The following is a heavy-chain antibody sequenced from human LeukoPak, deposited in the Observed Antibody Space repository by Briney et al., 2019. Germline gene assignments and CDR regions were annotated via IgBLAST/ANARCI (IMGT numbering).Heavy chain of an antibody. CDR3: ARDSGYYDFWSGNDAFDI. CDR2: VYTSGST. Sequence: KPSETLSLTCTVSGGSISSYYWSWNRQPAGKGLEWIGRVYTSGSTNYNPSLKSRVTMSVDTSKNQCSLKLSSVTAADTAVYYCARDSGYYDFWSGNDAFDIWGQGTMVTVSS. CDR1: GGSISSYY. V-gene: IGHV4-4*07. J-gene: IGHJ3*02. D-gene: IGHD3-3*01.